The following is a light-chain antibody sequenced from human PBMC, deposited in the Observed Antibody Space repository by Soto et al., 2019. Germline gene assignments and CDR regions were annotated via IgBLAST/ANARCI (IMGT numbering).Light chain of an antibody. V-gene: IGKV3-15*01. CDR1: QSVSSH. J-gene: IGKJ1*01. CDR2: GAS. Sequence: EIVMTQSPATLSVSPGERATLSCRASQSVSSHLAWYPPKPGQAPRLLIYGASPRATGLPARFSGSGSGTEITHTISSRQAAECAVDYGQQYNNGPAWTFGQGTKVEIK. CDR3: QQYNNGPAWT.